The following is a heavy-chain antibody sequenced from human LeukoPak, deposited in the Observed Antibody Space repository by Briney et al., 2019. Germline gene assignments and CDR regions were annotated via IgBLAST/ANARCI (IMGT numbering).Heavy chain of an antibody. D-gene: IGHD3-22*01. CDR1: GFTFSTYG. CDR2: ISGSGGVT. V-gene: IGHV3-23*01. Sequence: GGSLRLSCAASGFTFSTYGMTWVRQAPGKGPEWVSGISGSGGVTYYADSVKGRFTISRDNSKNTLYVQMNSLRVEDTAVYYCAKTSDISVRYYFDYWGQGTLVAVSS. J-gene: IGHJ4*02. CDR3: AKTSDISVRYYFDY.